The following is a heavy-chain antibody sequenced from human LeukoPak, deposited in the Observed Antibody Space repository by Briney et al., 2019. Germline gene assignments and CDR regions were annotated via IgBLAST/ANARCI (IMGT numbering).Heavy chain of an antibody. CDR1: GFTFSNYE. CDR3: ARDRDPGYYDTNGYRRVNAFDI. Sequence: PGGSLRLSCATSGFTFSNYEMNWVRQAPGKGLEWISYLTTSGSTKYYADSVKVRFTISRDNAKNSLFLQMNSLRAEDTAVYYCARDRDPGYYDTNGYRRVNAFDIWGQGTMVTVSS. V-gene: IGHV3-48*03. J-gene: IGHJ3*02. D-gene: IGHD3-22*01. CDR2: LTTSGSTK.